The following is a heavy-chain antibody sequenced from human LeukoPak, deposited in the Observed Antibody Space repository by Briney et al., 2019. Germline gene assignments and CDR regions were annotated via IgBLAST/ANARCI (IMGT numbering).Heavy chain of an antibody. J-gene: IGHJ5*02. Sequence: GGSLRLSCAASGFTFSNYNMNWVRQAPGKGLEWVSYITSRSSSIYYADSVKGRFTISRDNAQNSLYLQMNSLRDEDTALYYCARRRGGINWFDPWGQGTLVTVSS. D-gene: IGHD3-16*01. CDR3: ARRRGGINWFDP. V-gene: IGHV3-48*02. CDR2: ITSRSSSI. CDR1: GFTFSNYN.